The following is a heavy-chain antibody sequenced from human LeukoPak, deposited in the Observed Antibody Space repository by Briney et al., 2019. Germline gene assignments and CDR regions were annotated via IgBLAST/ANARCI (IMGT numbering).Heavy chain of an antibody. CDR2: MSWDSESI. V-gene: IGHV3-9*01. CDR3: ARGDSTGFYYAVFDY. J-gene: IGHJ4*02. Sequence: PGRSLRLSCAASGFTFDDYGMHWVRQAPGKGLEWVSGMSWDSESIGYADSVKGRFTISRDNAKNSLYLQMNSLRPEDTAFYYCARGDSTGFYYAVFDYWGQGALVTVSS. D-gene: IGHD3-22*01. CDR1: GFTFDDYG.